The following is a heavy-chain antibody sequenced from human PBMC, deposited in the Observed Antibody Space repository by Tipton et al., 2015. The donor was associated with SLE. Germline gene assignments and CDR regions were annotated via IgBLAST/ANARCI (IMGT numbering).Heavy chain of an antibody. CDR2: ISYDGSNK. J-gene: IGHJ4*02. D-gene: IGHD6-13*01. V-gene: IGHV3-30*04. Sequence: SLRLSCAASGFTFSSYAMHWVRQAPGKGLEWVAIISYDGSNKYYADSVKGRFTISRDNSKNTLYPQMNSLRVEDTAVYYCAGDATQYSSSWHALDYWGQGTLVTVSS. CDR1: GFTFSSYA. CDR3: AGDATQYSSSWHALDY.